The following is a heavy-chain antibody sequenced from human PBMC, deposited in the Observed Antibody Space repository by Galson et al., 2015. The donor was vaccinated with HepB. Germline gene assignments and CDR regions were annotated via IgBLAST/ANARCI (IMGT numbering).Heavy chain of an antibody. V-gene: IGHV3-23*01. CDR2: ISGSGGST. CDR1: GFTFSNAW. J-gene: IGHJ4*02. CDR3: AKGARYSSSWYLTFDY. Sequence: SLRLSCAASGFTFSNAWMNWVRQAPGKGLEWVSAISGSGGSTYYADSVKGRFTISRDNSKNTLYLQMNSLRAEDTAVYYCAKGARYSSSWYLTFDYWGQGTLVTVSS. D-gene: IGHD6-13*01.